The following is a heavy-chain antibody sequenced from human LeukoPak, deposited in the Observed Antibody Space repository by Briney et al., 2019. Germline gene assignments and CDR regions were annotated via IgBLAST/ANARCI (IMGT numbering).Heavy chain of an antibody. Sequence: ASVKVSCMASGGTFISYAISWARQAPGQALEWMGRIIPIFGTANYAQKFQGRVTITTDESTSTAYMELSSLRSEDTAVYYCAREPIVLMVYAAYYFDYWGQGTLVTVSS. D-gene: IGHD2-8*01. CDR1: GGTFISYA. CDR3: AREPIVLMVYAAYYFDY. J-gene: IGHJ4*02. CDR2: IIPIFGTA. V-gene: IGHV1-69*05.